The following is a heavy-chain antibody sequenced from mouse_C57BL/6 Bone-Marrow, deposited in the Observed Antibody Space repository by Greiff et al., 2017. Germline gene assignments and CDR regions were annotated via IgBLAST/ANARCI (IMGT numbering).Heavy chain of an antibody. CDR3: TRVGYFGSRGGWYFDV. CDR1: GFTFSSYA. J-gene: IGHJ1*03. CDR2: ISSGGDYI. V-gene: IGHV5-9-1*02. D-gene: IGHD1-1*01. Sequence: EVKVVESGAGLVKPGGSLKLSCAASGFTFSSYAMSWVRQTPEKRLEWVAYISSGGDYIYYADTVKGRFTISRDNARNTLYLQMSSLKSEDKAMYYCTRVGYFGSRGGWYFDVWGTGTTVTVSS.